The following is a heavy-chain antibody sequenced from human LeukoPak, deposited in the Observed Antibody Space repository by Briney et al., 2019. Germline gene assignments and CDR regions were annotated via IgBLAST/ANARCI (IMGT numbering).Heavy chain of an antibody. J-gene: IGHJ4*02. CDR3: ARGPPTRVVVITTGDFDY. CDR1: GYTFTGYY. Sequence: ASEKVSCKASGYTFTGYYLHWVRQAPGQGLEWVGWINPNSGVTKFAQKFQGRVTVTRDTSISTAYVELRRLRSDDRAVYYCARGPPTRVVVITTGDFDYWGQGTLVTVSS. V-gene: IGHV1-2*02. CDR2: INPNSGVT. D-gene: IGHD3-22*01.